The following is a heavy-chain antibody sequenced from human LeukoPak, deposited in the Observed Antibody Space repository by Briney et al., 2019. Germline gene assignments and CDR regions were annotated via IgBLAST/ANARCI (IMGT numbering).Heavy chain of an antibody. CDR3: EKDSRDESSSLDY. J-gene: IGHJ4*02. Sequence: SGGSLRLSCAASGFTFSSYGMHWVRQAPGKGLEGVAVIWYDGSNKYYADSVRGRFTISRDNTKNNLYLHMHSLRAEDTAVYYCEKDSRDESSSLDYWGQGTLVTVSS. CDR2: IWYDGSNK. V-gene: IGHV3-33*06. CDR1: GFTFSSYG. D-gene: IGHD6-13*01.